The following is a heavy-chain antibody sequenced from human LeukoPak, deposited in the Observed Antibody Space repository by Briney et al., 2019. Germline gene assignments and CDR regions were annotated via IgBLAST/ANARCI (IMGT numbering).Heavy chain of an antibody. D-gene: IGHD2-15*01. CDR3: ARDQTPFY. CDR2: ISSSSSYI. CDR1: GFTFSSYS. J-gene: IGHJ4*02. V-gene: IGHV3-21*01. Sequence: PGGSLRLSCAASGFTFSSYSMNWVRQAPGKGLEWVSSISSSSSYIYYADSVKGRFTISRDNAKSSMWLQMNSLRDEDTAVYYCARDQTPFYWGQGSLVTVSS.